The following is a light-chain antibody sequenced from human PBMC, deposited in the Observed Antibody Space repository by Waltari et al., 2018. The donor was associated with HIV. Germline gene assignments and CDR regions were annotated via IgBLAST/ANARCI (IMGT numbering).Light chain of an antibody. CDR3: CSSTKSGSLV. Sequence: SALTQPASVSGSPGQSITISCTGTSDDIDFSRFVSWYKQQPGKAPQVFITRIPYRFGASKVGDTASLTILGLQIGDEADYYCCSSTKSGSLVFGGGTKLTVL. CDR1: SDDIDFSRF. J-gene: IGLJ2*01. V-gene: IGLV2-14*03.